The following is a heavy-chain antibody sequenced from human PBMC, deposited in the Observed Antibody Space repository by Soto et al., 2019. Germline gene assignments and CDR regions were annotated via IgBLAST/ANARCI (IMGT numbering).Heavy chain of an antibody. D-gene: IGHD6-13*01. CDR2: INSDGSST. CDR1: GFTFSSYW. J-gene: IGHJ6*03. CDR3: ARDSIAAAGTYYYYYYMDG. V-gene: IGHV3-74*01. Sequence: EVQLVESGGGLVQPGGSLRLSCAASGFTFSSYWMHWVRQAPGKGLVWVSRINSDGSSTSNADSVKGRVTISRDNAKNTLYLQMNRLRAEDTAVYYCARDSIAAAGTYYYYYYMDGWGKGTTVTVSS.